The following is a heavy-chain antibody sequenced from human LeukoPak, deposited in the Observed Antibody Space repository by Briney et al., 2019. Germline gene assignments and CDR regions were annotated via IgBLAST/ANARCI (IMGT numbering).Heavy chain of an antibody. J-gene: IGHJ6*03. V-gene: IGHV1-18*01. D-gene: IGHD3-10*01. CDR1: GYTFTSYG. CDR2: ISAYNGNT. Sequence: ASVKVSCKASGYTFTSYGISWVRQAPGQGLEWMGWISAYNGNTNYAQKLQGRVTMTTDTSTGTAYMEIRSLRSDDTAVYYCARGHFGLRESYYYYYYMDVWGKGTTVTVSS. CDR3: ARGHFGLRESYYYYYYMDV.